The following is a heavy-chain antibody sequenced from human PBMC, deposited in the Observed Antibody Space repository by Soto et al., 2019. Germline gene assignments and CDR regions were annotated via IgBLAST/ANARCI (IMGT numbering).Heavy chain of an antibody. CDR3: AKTGDSSGYYFAY. V-gene: IGHV3-23*01. Sequence: PRGSLRLSCAASGFTFSSYAMSWVRQAPGKGLEWVSAISGSGGSTYYADSVKGRFTISRDNSKNTLYLQMNSLRAEDTAVYYCAKTGDSSGYYFAYWGHGTLVTVSS. D-gene: IGHD3-22*01. CDR1: GFTFSSYA. J-gene: IGHJ4*01. CDR2: ISGSGGST.